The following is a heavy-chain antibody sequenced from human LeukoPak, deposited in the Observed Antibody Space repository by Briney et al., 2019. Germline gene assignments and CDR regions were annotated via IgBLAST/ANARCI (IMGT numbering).Heavy chain of an antibody. CDR1: GGSFSGYY. V-gene: IGHV4-34*01. Sequence: SETLSLTCAVYGGSFSGYYWSWIRQPPGKGLEWIGEINHSGSTNYNPSLKSRVTISVDTSKNQFSLKLSSVTAEDTAVYYCARARSNGERWLLNFDYWGQGTLVTVSS. CDR3: ARARSNGERWLLNFDY. J-gene: IGHJ4*02. CDR2: INHSGST. D-gene: IGHD5-24*01.